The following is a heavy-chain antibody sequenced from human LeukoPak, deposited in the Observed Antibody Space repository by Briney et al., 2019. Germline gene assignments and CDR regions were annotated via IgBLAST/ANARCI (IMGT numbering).Heavy chain of an antibody. D-gene: IGHD2-15*01. CDR1: GFTFSDYY. CDR2: ISSSSSTI. J-gene: IGHJ4*02. V-gene: IGHV3-11*04. Sequence: PGGSLRLSCTVSGFTFSDYYMSWIRQAPGKGLEWVSYISSSSSTIYYADSVKGRFTISRDNAKNSLYLQMNSLRAEDTAVYYCARQGYCSGGSCFDPGYFDYWGQGTLVTVSS. CDR3: ARQGYCSGGSCFDPGYFDY.